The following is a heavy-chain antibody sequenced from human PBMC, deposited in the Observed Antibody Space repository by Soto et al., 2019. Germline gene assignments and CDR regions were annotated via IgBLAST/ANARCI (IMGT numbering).Heavy chain of an antibody. D-gene: IGHD6-13*01. J-gene: IGHJ5*02. CDR2: FFSNNEK. CDR3: ASTYSTSWYWFDP. Sequence: QVTVKESGPVLVKPTETLTLTCTVSGSPLSNPGLGLTWIRQPPGKALEWLAHFFSNNEKSYSKSLKSRLTLSKDTSKSQVVLTMTNMDPVDTATYYCASTYSTSWYWFDPWGQGTLVTVSS. V-gene: IGHV2-26*04. CDR1: GSPLSNPGLG.